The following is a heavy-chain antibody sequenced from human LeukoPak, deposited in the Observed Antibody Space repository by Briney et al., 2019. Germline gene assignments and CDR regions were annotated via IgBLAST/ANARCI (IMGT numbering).Heavy chain of an antibody. J-gene: IGHJ6*02. CDR3: ARDLSDGPYYYYGMDV. D-gene: IGHD3-16*02. V-gene: IGHV4-59*01. Sequence: PSETLSLTCTVSGGSISSYYWSWIRQPPGKGLEWIGYIYYSGSTNYNPSLKSRVTISVDTSKNQFSLKLSSVTAADTAVYYCARDLSDGPYYYYGMDVWGQGTTVTVSS. CDR2: IYYSGST. CDR1: GGSISSYY.